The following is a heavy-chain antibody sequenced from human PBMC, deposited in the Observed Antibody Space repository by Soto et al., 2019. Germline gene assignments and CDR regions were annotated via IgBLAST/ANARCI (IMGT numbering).Heavy chain of an antibody. CDR1: GFSLSTSGMC. CDR3: ARILNYYDSSGPWAFDI. J-gene: IGHJ3*02. Sequence: SGPTLVNPTQTLTLTCTVSGFSLSTSGMCVSWIRQPPGKALEWLARIDWDDDKYYSTSLKTRLTISKDTSKNQVVLTMTNMDPVDTATYYCARILNYYDSSGPWAFDIWGQGTMVTVSS. V-gene: IGHV2-70*11. CDR2: IDWDDDK. D-gene: IGHD3-22*01.